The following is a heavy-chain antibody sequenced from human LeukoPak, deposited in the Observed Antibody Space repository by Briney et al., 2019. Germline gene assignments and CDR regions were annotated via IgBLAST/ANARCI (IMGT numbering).Heavy chain of an antibody. V-gene: IGHV3-7*01. D-gene: IGHD3-22*01. Sequence: GGSLRLSCAASGFTVSTYSINWVRQAPGKGLEWVANIKQDGSEKYYVDSVKGRFTISRDNAKNSLYLQMNSLRAEDTAVYYCARLTSSGYPLDYWGQGTLVTVSS. J-gene: IGHJ4*02. CDR2: IKQDGSEK. CDR1: GFTVSTYS. CDR3: ARLTSSGYPLDY.